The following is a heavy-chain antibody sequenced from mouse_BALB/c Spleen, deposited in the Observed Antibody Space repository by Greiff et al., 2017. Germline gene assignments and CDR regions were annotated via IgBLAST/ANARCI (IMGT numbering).Heavy chain of an antibody. CDR2: ISYSGST. V-gene: IGHV3-2*02. Sequence: DVKLQESGPGLVKPSQSLSLTCTVTGYSITSDYAWNWIRQFPGNKLEWMGYISYSGSTSYNPSLKSRISITRDTSKNQFFLQLNSVTTEDTATYYCARGGYGYAMDYWGQGTSVTVSS. J-gene: IGHJ4*01. CDR3: ARGGYGYAMDY. D-gene: IGHD3-1*01. CDR1: GYSITSDYA.